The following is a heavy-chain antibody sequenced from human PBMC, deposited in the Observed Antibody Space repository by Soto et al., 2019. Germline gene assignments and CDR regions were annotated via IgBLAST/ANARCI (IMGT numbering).Heavy chain of an antibody. D-gene: IGHD3-22*01. V-gene: IGHV3-11*06. CDR1: GYSITSGYY. Sequence: LSLTCAVSGYSITSGYYWGWIRQAPGEGLEWISYISSSAYTIYADSVKGRFIISRDNAKNSLFLQMTSLRVEDTAVYYCARNFDSGGYYSDYWGQGTLVTVSS. J-gene: IGHJ4*02. CDR2: ISSSAYT. CDR3: ARNFDSGGYYSDY.